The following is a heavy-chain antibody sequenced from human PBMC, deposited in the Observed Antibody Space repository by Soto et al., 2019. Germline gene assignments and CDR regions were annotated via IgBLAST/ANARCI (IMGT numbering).Heavy chain of an antibody. J-gene: IGHJ4*02. CDR3: ARGGSSGWYLGY. CDR1: GYTFTGYY. D-gene: IGHD6-19*01. Sequence: ASVKVSCKASGYTFTGYYMHWVRQAPGQGLEWMGWINPNSGSTNYAQKLQGWVTMTRNTSTSTAYMELSSLRSDDTAVYYCARGGSSGWYLGYWGQGTLVTVSS. V-gene: IGHV1-2*04. CDR2: INPNSGST.